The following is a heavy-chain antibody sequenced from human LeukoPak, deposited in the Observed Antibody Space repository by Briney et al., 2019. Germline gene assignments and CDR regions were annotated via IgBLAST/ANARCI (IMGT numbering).Heavy chain of an antibody. CDR3: ARGSHVYGDSDY. J-gene: IGHJ4*02. D-gene: IGHD4-17*01. V-gene: IGHV1-2*02. CDR1: GYTFTGYY. Sequence: GASVKVSCKASGYTFTGYYMHWVRQAPGQGLEWTGWINPKSDGTNYAQKFQGRVTMTRDTSISTAYMELNRLRSDDTAVFYCARGSHVYGDSDYWGQGTLVTVSS. CDR2: INPKSDGT.